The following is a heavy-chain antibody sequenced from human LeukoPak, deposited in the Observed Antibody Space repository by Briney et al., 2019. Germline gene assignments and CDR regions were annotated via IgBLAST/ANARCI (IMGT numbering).Heavy chain of an antibody. CDR2: IYSSGNT. CDR1: GVSISTYY. D-gene: IGHD1-26*01. Sequence: SETLSLTCTVSGVSISTYYWTWIRQPAGKGLEWIGRIYSSGNTNYNPSLESRVTMSIDTSKNQFVLKLSSVTAADTAVYYCARERGILRGDAFDIWGQGTMVTVSS. V-gene: IGHV4-4*07. CDR3: ARERGILRGDAFDI. J-gene: IGHJ3*02.